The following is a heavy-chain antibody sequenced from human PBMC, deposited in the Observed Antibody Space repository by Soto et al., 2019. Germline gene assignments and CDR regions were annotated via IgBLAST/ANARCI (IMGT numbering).Heavy chain of an antibody. CDR2: IYPGGVNI. J-gene: IGHJ6*02. CDR3: ARGDATKIVVTTYYAMDV. D-gene: IGHD4-17*01. Sequence: GASVKVSCKAIGYSFTSHYMHWVRQAPGQGLEWMGTIYPGGVNIGYAQKFKGRVTMTKDTSTSTVYMELNSLTSEDTAVYYCARGDATKIVVTTYYAMDVWG. V-gene: IGHV1-46*01. CDR1: GYSFTSHY.